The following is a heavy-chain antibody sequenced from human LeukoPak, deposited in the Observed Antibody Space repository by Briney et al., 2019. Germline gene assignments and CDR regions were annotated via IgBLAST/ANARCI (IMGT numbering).Heavy chain of an antibody. CDR1: GYTFTGYY. Sequence: ASVKVSCKASGYTFTGYYMHWVRQAPGQGLEWMGWINPNSGGTNYAQKFQGRVTMTRDTSTSTVYMELSSLRSDDTAVYYCARVGIVGATAVVWGQGTLVTVSS. D-gene: IGHD1-26*01. V-gene: IGHV1-2*02. CDR2: INPNSGGT. CDR3: ARVGIVGATAVV. J-gene: IGHJ4*02.